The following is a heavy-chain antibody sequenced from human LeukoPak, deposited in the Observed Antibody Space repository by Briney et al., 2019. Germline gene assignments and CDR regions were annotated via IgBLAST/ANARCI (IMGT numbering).Heavy chain of an antibody. D-gene: IGHD3-16*02. CDR1: GFTFNNYA. CDR2: ISSSDGNT. CDR3: AKGTYLGELSAADY. J-gene: IGHJ4*02. Sequence: GGSLRLSCAASGFTFNNYAMSWVRQAPGKGLEWVSTISSSDGNTYYADSVKGRFTISRDNSKTSLFLQMNSLRAEDTAVYYCAKGTYLGELSAADYWGQGTLVTVSS. V-gene: IGHV3-23*01.